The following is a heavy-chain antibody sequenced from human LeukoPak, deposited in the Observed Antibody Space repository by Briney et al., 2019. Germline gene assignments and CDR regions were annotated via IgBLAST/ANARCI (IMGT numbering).Heavy chain of an antibody. Sequence: ASVKVSCKASGYTFNSYAIGWVRQAPGQGLEWMGWISPYNGNTNSAQRFQGRVTMTTDTSTSAAYMELRSLRSDDTAVYYCARDNTWYFDLWGRGTLVTVSS. CDR3: ARDNTWYFDL. J-gene: IGHJ2*01. V-gene: IGHV1-18*01. CDR2: ISPYNGNT. CDR1: GYTFNSYA. D-gene: IGHD2/OR15-2a*01.